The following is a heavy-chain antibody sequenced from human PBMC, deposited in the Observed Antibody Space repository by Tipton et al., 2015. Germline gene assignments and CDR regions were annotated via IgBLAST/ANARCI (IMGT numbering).Heavy chain of an antibody. Sequence: TLSLTCAVSGGSVSSSSYYWGWIRQPPGKGLEWIGSISHSGNTYYNPSLKSRVTMSRDTSKNQFSLKLSSVTAADTAVYYCAREAVARYYYGMDVWGQGTTVTVSS. D-gene: IGHD6-19*01. CDR2: ISHSGNT. CDR1: GGSVSSSSYY. V-gene: IGHV4-39*07. J-gene: IGHJ6*02. CDR3: AREAVARYYYGMDV.